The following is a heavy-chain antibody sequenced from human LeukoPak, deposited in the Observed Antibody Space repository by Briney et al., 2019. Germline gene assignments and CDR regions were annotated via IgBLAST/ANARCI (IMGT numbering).Heavy chain of an antibody. CDR1: GFTFSSYW. CDR3: ARDFQSSY. CDR2: IKEDGSDK. J-gene: IGHJ4*02. V-gene: IGHV3-7*01. Sequence: GGSLRLSCAASGFTFSSYWMIWVRQAPGKGLEWVAKIKEDGSDKNYVDSVMGRFTISRDNAKNSLYLQMNSLRAEDTAVYYCARDFQSSYWGQGTLVTVSS.